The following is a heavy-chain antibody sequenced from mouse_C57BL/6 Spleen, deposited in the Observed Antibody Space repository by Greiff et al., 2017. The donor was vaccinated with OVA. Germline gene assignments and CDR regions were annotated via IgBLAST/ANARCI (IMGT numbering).Heavy chain of an antibody. J-gene: IGHJ2*01. CDR1: GYTFTSYW. CDR2: IDPSDSYT. CDR3: ASWNFDY. V-gene: IGHV1-59*01. Sequence: VQLQQPGAELVRPGTSVKLSCKASGYTFTSYWMHWVKQRPGQGLEWIGVIDPSDSYTNYNQKFKGKATLTVDTSSSTAYMQLSSLTSEDSAVYYCASWNFDYWGQGTTLTVSS.